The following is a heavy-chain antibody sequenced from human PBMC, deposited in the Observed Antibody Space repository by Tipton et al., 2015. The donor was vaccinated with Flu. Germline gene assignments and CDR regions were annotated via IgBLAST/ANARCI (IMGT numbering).Heavy chain of an antibody. CDR2: INQDGSVK. D-gene: IGHD3-10*01. Sequence: SLRLSCVASGFTFSSYWMTWVRQAPGKGLEWVANINQDGSVKYYVDSVKGRFTISRDNAKNSLYLQMNSLRGDDSAVYYCARAVGGSGSYWGQGTLVTVS. V-gene: IGHV3-7*01. CDR3: ARAVGGSGSY. CDR1: GFTFSSYW. J-gene: IGHJ4*02.